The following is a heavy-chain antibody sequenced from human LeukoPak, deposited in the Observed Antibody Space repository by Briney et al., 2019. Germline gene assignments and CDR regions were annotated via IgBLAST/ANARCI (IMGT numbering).Heavy chain of an antibody. CDR3: AKHSSGIAVAGTVRY. CDR1: GFTVRDSY. V-gene: IGHV3-53*01. J-gene: IGHJ4*02. Sequence: PGGSLRLSCAASGFTVRDSYMSWVRQAPGKRLEWLSFIYVSGTTFYAASVKGRFTISRDNSKNTVYIQMNRLRAEDTAVYYCAKHSSGIAVAGTVRYWGQGTLVTVSS. D-gene: IGHD6-19*01. CDR2: IYVSGTT.